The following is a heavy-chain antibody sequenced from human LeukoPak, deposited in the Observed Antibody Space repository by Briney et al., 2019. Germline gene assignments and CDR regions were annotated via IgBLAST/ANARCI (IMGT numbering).Heavy chain of an antibody. Sequence: ASVKVSCKASGYTFTGYYMHWVRQAPGQGLEWMGRINPNSGGTNYAQKFQGRVTITADESTSTAYMELSSLRSEDTAVYYCAREVAAAGTGGDNWFDPWGQGTLVTVSS. D-gene: IGHD6-13*01. CDR2: INPNSGGT. CDR1: GYTFTGYY. J-gene: IGHJ5*02. V-gene: IGHV1-2*06. CDR3: AREVAAAGTGGDNWFDP.